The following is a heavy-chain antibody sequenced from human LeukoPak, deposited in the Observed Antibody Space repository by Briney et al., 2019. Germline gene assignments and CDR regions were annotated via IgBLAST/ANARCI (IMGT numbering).Heavy chain of an antibody. CDR1: GYTFTSYY. CDR3: ALFCSVRSSTSCPDY. CDR2: INPSGGST. J-gene: IGHJ4*02. V-gene: IGHV1-46*01. D-gene: IGHD2-2*01. Sequence: ASVKVSCKASGYTFTSYYMHWVRQAPGQGLEWMGIINPSGGSTSYAQKFQGRVTMTRDTYTSTVYMELSSLRSEDTAVYYCALFCSVRSSTSCPDYWGQGTLVTVSS.